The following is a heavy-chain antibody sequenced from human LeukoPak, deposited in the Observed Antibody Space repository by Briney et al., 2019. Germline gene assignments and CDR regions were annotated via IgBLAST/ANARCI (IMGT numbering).Heavy chain of an antibody. D-gene: IGHD2-2*02. CDR2: IIPSGGST. Sequence: ASVKVSCKASGYTFTSYYMHWVRQAPGQGLEWMGIIIPSGGSTSYAQKFQGRVTMTRDTSTSTVYMELSSLRSEDTAVYYCARDNRGPLTAAIMGYYFDYWGQGTLVTVSS. CDR3: ARDNRGPLTAAIMGYYFDY. J-gene: IGHJ4*02. V-gene: IGHV1-46*01. CDR1: GYTFTSYY.